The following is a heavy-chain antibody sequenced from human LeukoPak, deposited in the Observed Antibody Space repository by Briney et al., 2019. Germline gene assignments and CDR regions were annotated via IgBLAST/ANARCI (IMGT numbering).Heavy chain of an antibody. Sequence: GGSLRLSCAASGFTFSSYAMSCVRQAPGKGLEWVSTIRGSGGSTYYADSVKGRFTISRDNSKNTLYLQMNSLRAEDTAVYYCAKYCSGGNCYSGLYWGQGTLVTVSS. J-gene: IGHJ4*02. V-gene: IGHV3-23*01. D-gene: IGHD2-15*01. CDR2: IRGSGGST. CDR1: GFTFSSYA. CDR3: AKYCSGGNCYSGLY.